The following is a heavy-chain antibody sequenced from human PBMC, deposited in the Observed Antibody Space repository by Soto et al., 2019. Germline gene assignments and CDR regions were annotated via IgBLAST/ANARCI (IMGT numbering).Heavy chain of an antibody. D-gene: IGHD6-13*01. CDR2: INQSGST. J-gene: IGHJ4*02. Sequence: SETLSLTCTVSGGSISSSSYYWSWIRQPPGKGLEWIGEINQSGSTNYNPSLKSRVTISVDTSKNQFSLKLSSVTAADTAVYYCARTYSSSWSRFDHWGQGTLVTVSS. CDR1: GGSISSSSYY. V-gene: IGHV4-39*07. CDR3: ARTYSSSWSRFDH.